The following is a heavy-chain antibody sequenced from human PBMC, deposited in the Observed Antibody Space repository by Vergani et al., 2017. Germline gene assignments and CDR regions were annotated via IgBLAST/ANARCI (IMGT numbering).Heavy chain of an antibody. D-gene: IGHD4-23*01. CDR2: IYSGGST. V-gene: IGHV3-66*01. J-gene: IGHJ6*02. CDR3: ASPTTVVNKPISPNYDYYGMDV. CDR1: GFTVSSNY. Sequence: EVQLVESGGGLVQPGGSLRLSCAASGFTVSSNYMSWVRQAPGKGLEWVSVIYSGGSTNYADSVKGRFTISRDNSKNTLYLQMNSLRAEDTAVYYCASPTTVVNKPISPNYDYYGMDVWGQGTTVTGSS.